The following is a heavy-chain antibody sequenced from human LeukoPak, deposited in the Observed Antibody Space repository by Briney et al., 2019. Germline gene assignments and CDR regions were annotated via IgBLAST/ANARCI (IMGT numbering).Heavy chain of an antibody. Sequence: TGGSLRLSCEASPFIFSGHWLNWVRQTPGKGLEWVASIKEDGSERQYVDSVKGRFSISRDNTKGSLFLQLNSLRAEDTAVYYCARDPVVVAASNGRENWFDPWGQGTLVTVSS. D-gene: IGHD2-15*01. CDR2: IKEDGSER. CDR3: ARDPVVVAASNGRENWFDP. J-gene: IGHJ5*02. CDR1: PFIFSGHW. V-gene: IGHV3-7*03.